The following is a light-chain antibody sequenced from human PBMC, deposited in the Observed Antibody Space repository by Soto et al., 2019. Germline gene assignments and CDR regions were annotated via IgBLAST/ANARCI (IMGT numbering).Light chain of an antibody. CDR3: QQSYSTWLT. V-gene: IGKV1-5*01. CDR1: QSISSW. Sequence: DIQMTQSPSTLSASVGARLTITCRASQSISSWLAWYQQKQGKAPKXLIYDASSLESGGPSRFSGSGSGTELTINISSLQPDDGATYYCQQSYSTWLTFGEGTKVDIK. CDR2: DAS. J-gene: IGKJ4*01.